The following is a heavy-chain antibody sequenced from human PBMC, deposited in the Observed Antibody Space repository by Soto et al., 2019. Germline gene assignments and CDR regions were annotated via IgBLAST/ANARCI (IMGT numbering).Heavy chain of an antibody. J-gene: IGHJ3*02. CDR3: AKWSVVVITGGLKAFDI. V-gene: IGHV3-23*01. CDR2: ISGSGGST. D-gene: IGHD3-22*01. Sequence: PGGSLRLSCAASGFTFSSYAMSWVRQAPGKGLEWVSAISGSGGSTYYADSVKGRFTISRDNSKNTLYLQMNSLRAEDTAVYYCAKWSVVVITGGLKAFDIWGQGTMVTVSS. CDR1: GFTFSSYA.